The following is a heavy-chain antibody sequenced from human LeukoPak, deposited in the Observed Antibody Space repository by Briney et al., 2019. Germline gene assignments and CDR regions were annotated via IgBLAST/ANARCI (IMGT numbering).Heavy chain of an antibody. Sequence: SETLSLTCAVYGGSFSGYYWSWIRQPPGKGLEWIGEITHSGSTNYNPSLQSRVTISVDTSKNQFSLKLSSVTAADTAVYYCARGRICSGGSCYSWGGYYYYYMDVWGKGTTVTVSS. CDR2: ITHSGST. V-gene: IGHV4-34*01. D-gene: IGHD2-15*01. CDR1: GGSFSGYY. J-gene: IGHJ6*03. CDR3: ARGRICSGGSCYSWGGYYYYYMDV.